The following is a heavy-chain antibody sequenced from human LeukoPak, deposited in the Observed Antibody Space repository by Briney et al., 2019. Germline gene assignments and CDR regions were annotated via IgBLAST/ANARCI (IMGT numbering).Heavy chain of an antibody. D-gene: IGHD6-6*01. J-gene: IGHJ6*03. V-gene: IGHV4-59*01. CDR2: IYYSGST. Sequence: PSETLSLTCAVSGGSISSYYWSWIRQPPGKGLEWIGYIYYSGSTNYNPSLKSRVTISVDTSKNQFSLKLSSVTAADTAVYYCARGEYSSSYYYYMDVWGKGTTVTVSS. CDR1: GGSISSYY. CDR3: ARGEYSSSYYYYMDV.